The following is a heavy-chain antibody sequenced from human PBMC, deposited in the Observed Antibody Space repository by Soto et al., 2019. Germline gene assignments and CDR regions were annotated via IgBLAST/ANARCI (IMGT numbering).Heavy chain of an antibody. Sequence: EVQLLESGGTLVQPGGSLRLSCAASGFTFSNYAMAWVRQAPGEGLKWVSSIGPNGDLISYTDSVKGRFTISRDNSRNTLYLQMNSLRAEDTAVYYCAKKKTGNYPFLYWGQGTLVTVSS. CDR1: GFTFSNYA. CDR3: AKKKTGNYPFLY. V-gene: IGHV3-23*01. D-gene: IGHD1-7*01. CDR2: IGPNGDLI. J-gene: IGHJ4*02.